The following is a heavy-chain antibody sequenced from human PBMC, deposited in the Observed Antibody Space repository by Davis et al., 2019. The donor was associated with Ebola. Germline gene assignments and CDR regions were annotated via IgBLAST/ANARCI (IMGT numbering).Heavy chain of an antibody. Sequence: HTGGSLRLSCAASGFTFSSYAMSWVRQAPGKGLVWVSRINSDGSSTSYADSVKGRFTISRDNAKNTLYLQMNSLRAEDTAVYYCAGGGRSWPYWGQGTLVTVSS. V-gene: IGHV3-74*01. D-gene: IGHD6-13*01. J-gene: IGHJ4*02. CDR1: GFTFSSYA. CDR3: AGGGRSWPY. CDR2: INSDGSST.